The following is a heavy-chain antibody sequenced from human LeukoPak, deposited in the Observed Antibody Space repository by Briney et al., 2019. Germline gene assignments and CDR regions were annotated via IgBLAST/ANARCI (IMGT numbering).Heavy chain of an antibody. D-gene: IGHD1-26*01. J-gene: IGHJ4*02. Sequence: ASVKVSCKASGYAFTSYYMHWVRQAPGQGIEWMGIIDPNGSSTNYAQSFQGRVTMTRDTSTSTVCMELSSLGSEDTAVYYCARWELESSGFDYWGQGTLVTVSS. V-gene: IGHV1-46*01. CDR2: IDPNGSST. CDR1: GYAFTSYY. CDR3: ARWELESSGFDY.